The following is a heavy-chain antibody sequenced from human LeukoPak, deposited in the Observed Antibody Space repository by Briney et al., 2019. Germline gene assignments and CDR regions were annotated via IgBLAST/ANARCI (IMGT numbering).Heavy chain of an antibody. CDR2: INQDGSEK. V-gene: IGHV3-7*01. D-gene: IGHD3-3*01. Sequence: GGSLRLSCAASGFAFNTYWMNWVRQAPGKGLEWVANINQDGSEKYYVDSVKGRFTISRDNAKNSLYLQMNSLRAEDTAVYYCARDKNYDFWSGSGNWFDPWGQGTLVTVSS. CDR1: GFAFNTYW. J-gene: IGHJ5*02. CDR3: ARDKNYDFWSGSGNWFDP.